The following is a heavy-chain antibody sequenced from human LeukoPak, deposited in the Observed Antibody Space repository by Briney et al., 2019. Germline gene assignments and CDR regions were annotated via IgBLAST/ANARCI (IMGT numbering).Heavy chain of an antibody. J-gene: IGHJ4*02. Sequence: GGSLRLSCAASRFTFSSYSMNWVPQAPGKGLEWVSYISSGSTYIYYADSVKGRFTISRDHAKNSLYLQMNSLRAEDTAVYYCARAAGRWEDYWGQGTLVTVSS. V-gene: IGHV3-21*01. CDR2: ISSGSTYI. CDR1: RFTFSSYS. D-gene: IGHD6-13*01. CDR3: ARAAGRWEDY.